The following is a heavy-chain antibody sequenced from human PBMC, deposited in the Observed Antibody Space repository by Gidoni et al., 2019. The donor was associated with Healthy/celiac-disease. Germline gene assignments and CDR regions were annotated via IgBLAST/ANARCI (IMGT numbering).Heavy chain of an antibody. D-gene: IGHD3-16*01. CDR1: GGPISGYD. Sequence: QVQLQESGPGLVKPSETLSLTGTASGGPISGYDWSWIRQPPGKGMAWIGDIYYNGSTNYNPALKSRVTISVDTSKNQCSLKLSVVTAADTAVYYCASWGDAPFDYGMDVWGQGTTVTVSS. V-gene: IGHV4-59*01. J-gene: IGHJ6*02. CDR2: IYYNGST. CDR3: ASWGDAPFDYGMDV.